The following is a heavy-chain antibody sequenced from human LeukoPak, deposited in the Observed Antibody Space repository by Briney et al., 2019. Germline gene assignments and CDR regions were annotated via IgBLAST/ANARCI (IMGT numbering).Heavy chain of an antibody. CDR3: ARDGYGNNYMDV. CDR1: GFTFSSYA. CDR2: IGSSGGEI. Sequence: GSLRLSCAASGFTFSSYAMSWVRQAPGKGLEWVSSIGSSGGEIEYADSVKGRFTISRDNSKSTLSLQMNSLRAEDTAVYYCARDGYGNNYMDVWGKGTTVTVSS. V-gene: IGHV3-23*01. J-gene: IGHJ6*03. D-gene: IGHD1/OR15-1a*01.